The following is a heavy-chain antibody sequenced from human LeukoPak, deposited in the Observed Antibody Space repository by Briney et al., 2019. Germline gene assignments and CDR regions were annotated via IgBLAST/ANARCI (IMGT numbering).Heavy chain of an antibody. CDR3: ARLRVVTALFDP. Sequence: PSETLSLTCTVSGDSISTITYYWAWIRQPPGKGLEWIGSIYYSGSTYYNPSLKSRVTISVDTSKNQFSLKLTSVTAADTALYYCARLRVVTALFDPRGQGTLVTVSS. J-gene: IGHJ5*02. CDR1: GDSISTITYY. D-gene: IGHD2-21*02. V-gene: IGHV4-39*01. CDR2: IYYSGST.